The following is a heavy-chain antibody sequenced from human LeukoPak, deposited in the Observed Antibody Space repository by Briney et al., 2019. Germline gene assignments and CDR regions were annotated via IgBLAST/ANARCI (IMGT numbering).Heavy chain of an antibody. J-gene: IGHJ4*02. CDR1: GYTFTSYG. CDR3: AIRDGHTDH. Sequence: GASVKVSCKASGYTFTSYGISWVRQAPGQGLEWMGWISAYNGNTNYAQKLQGRVIMTTDTSASTAYMELSSLRSDDKAVYYCAIRDGHTDHWGQGTLVTVSS. D-gene: IGHD5-24*01. V-gene: IGHV1-18*01. CDR2: ISAYNGNT.